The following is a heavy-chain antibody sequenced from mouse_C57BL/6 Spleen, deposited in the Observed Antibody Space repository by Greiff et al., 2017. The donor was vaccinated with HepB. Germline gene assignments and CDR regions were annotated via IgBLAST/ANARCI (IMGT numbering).Heavy chain of an antibody. V-gene: IGHV5-17*01. D-gene: IGHD1-1*01. Sequence: EVKLVESGGGLVKPGGSLKLSCAASGFTFSDYGMHWVRQAPEKGLEWVAYISSGSSTIYYADTVKGRFTISRDNAKNTLFLQMTSLRSEDTAMYYCARPYYYGKGFDVWGTGTTVTVSS. CDR1: GFTFSDYG. CDR3: ARPYYYGKGFDV. CDR2: ISSGSSTI. J-gene: IGHJ1*03.